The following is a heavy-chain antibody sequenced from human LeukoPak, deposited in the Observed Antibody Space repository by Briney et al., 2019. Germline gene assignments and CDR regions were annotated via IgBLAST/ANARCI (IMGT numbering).Heavy chain of an antibody. CDR1: GYTLTELS. V-gene: IGHV1-24*01. D-gene: IGHD3-9*01. J-gene: IGHJ3*02. Sequence: ASVKVSCKVSGYTLTELSMHWVRQAPGKGLEWMGGFDPEDGETIYAQKFQGRVTMTEDTSTDTAYMELSSLRSEDTAVYCCATTPNELVIIGAGAFDIWGQGTMVTVSS. CDR3: ATTPNELVIIGAGAFDI. CDR2: FDPEDGET.